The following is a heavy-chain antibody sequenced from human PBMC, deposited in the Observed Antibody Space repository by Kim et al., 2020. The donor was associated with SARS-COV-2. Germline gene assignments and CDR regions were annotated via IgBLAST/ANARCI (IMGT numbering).Heavy chain of an antibody. V-gene: IGHV1-2*06. CDR1: GYTFTGYY. J-gene: IGHJ3*02. CDR3: ARVGPPSLLGSSAFDI. CDR2: INPNSGGT. D-gene: IGHD2-2*01. Sequence: ASVKVSCKASGYTFTGYYMHWVRQAPGQGLEWMGRINPNSGGTNYAQKFQGRVTMTRDTSISTAYMELSRLRSDDTAVYYCARVGPPSLLGSSAFDIWGQGTMVTVSS.